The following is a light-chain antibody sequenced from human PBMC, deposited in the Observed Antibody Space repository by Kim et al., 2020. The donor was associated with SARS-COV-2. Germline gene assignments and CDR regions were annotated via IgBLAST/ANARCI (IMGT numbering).Light chain of an antibody. CDR2: EVS. V-gene: IGLV2-14*01. Sequence: QSALTQPASVSGSPGQSITITCTGTSSDVGAYNSVSWFQHHPGKAPKFIIYEVSNRPSGVSNRFSGSKSGNTASLTISGLQAEDEADYYCNSYTNRYTVFGGGTPADRP. CDR1: SSDVGAYNS. J-gene: IGLJ3*02. CDR3: NSYTNRYTV.